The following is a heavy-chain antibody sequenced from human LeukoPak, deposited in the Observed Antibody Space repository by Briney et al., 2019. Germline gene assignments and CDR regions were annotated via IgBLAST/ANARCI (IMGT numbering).Heavy chain of an antibody. J-gene: IGHJ6*03. CDR1: GYTFTGYY. CDR3: ARGEWIQLWPGPYYYYMDV. V-gene: IGHV1-2*02. CDR2: INPNSGGT. Sequence: ASVKVSCKASGYTFTGYYMHWVRQAPGQGLEWMGWINPNSGGTNYAQKFQGRVTMTRDTSISTAYMELSRLRSDDTAVYYCARGEWIQLWPGPYYYYMDVWGKGTTVTVSS. D-gene: IGHD5-18*01.